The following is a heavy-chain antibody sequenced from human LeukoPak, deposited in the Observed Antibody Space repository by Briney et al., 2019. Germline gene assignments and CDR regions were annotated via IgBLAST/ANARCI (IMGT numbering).Heavy chain of an antibody. CDR2: IRYDGSNK. CDR3: AKGEHRIWFGELLSMDY. J-gene: IGHJ4*02. CDR1: GFTFSSYG. D-gene: IGHD3-10*01. Sequence: PGGSLRLSCAASGFTFSSYGMHWVRQAPGKGLEWVAFIRYDGSNKYYADSVKGRFTISRDNSKNTLYLQMNSLRAEDTAVYYCAKGEHRIWFGELLSMDYWGQGTLVTVSS. V-gene: IGHV3-30*02.